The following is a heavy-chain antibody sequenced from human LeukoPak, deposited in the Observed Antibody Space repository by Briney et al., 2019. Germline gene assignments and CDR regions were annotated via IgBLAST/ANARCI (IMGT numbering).Heavy chain of an antibody. CDR1: GGSFSGYY. V-gene: IGHV4-34*01. Sequence: PSETLSLTCAVYGGSFSGYYWSWIRQPPGKGLGWIGEINHSGSTNYNPSLKSRVTISVDTSKNQFSLKLSSVTAADTAVYYCARAGYYDFWSGYHESWFDPWGQGTLVTVSS. CDR2: INHSGST. J-gene: IGHJ5*02. CDR3: ARAGYYDFWSGYHESWFDP. D-gene: IGHD3-3*01.